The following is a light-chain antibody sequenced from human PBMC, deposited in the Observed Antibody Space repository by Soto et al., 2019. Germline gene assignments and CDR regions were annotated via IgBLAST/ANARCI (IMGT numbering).Light chain of an antibody. V-gene: IGKV1-27*01. CDR3: QKYTRAPFT. J-gene: IGKJ3*01. CDR1: QGIDTY. Sequence: DIQMTQSPSSLYASGGDRVTVTCRASQGIDTYLAWYQQKPGQVPKLLIYAASTLQSGVPSRFSGSGSGTDFTLTISSLQPEDVATYFCQKYTRAPFTFGPGTKVDIK. CDR2: AAS.